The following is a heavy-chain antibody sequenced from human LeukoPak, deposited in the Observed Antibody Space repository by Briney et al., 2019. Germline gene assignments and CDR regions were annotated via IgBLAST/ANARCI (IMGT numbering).Heavy chain of an antibody. V-gene: IGHV3-23*01. CDR3: ATRRVAAAGGNWFDP. D-gene: IGHD6-13*01. J-gene: IGHJ5*02. CDR1: GFTFSSYG. Sequence: PGGTLRLSCAASGFTFSSYGMSWVRQAPGKGLEWVSAISGSGGSTYYADSVKGRFTMSRDNSKNTLYLQMNSLRAEDTAVYYCATRRVAAAGGNWFDPWGQGTLVTVSS. CDR2: ISGSGGST.